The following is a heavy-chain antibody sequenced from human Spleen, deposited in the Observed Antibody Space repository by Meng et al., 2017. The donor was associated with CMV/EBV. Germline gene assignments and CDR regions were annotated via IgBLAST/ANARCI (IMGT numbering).Heavy chain of an antibody. Sequence: GCAVSSSGMGVGWVRPRPGEPLAWLALIYWDDDKRYSPSLKSRLTITKDTSENQVVLTMTNMDPVDTATYYCAHRDYCSGGTCTFDYWGQGTLVTVSS. V-gene: IGHV2-5*02. J-gene: IGHJ4*02. CDR2: IYWDDDK. CDR1: GCAVSSSGMG. CDR3: AHRDYCSGGTCTFDY. D-gene: IGHD2-15*01.